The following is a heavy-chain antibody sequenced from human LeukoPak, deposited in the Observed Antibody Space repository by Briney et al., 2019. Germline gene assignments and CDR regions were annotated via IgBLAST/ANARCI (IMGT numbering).Heavy chain of an antibody. J-gene: IGHJ3*01. CDR2: FDPEDGER. V-gene: IGHV1-24*01. Sequence: ASVKVSCKVSGYSLSELPMYWVRQAPGKGLEWMGGFDPEDGERIYAQKFQGRITMTEDTSTDTAYMELERLRSEDTAVYYCASESIVLKVYADGKAFDVWGQGTMVTVSS. CDR1: GYSLSELP. D-gene: IGHD2-8*01. CDR3: ASESIVLKVYADGKAFDV.